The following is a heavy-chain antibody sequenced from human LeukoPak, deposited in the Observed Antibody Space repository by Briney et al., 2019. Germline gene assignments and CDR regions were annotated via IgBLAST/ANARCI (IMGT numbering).Heavy chain of an antibody. CDR3: ARDPSGLDYDSSGDY. CDR2: IYTSGST. Sequence: SETPSLTCTVSGGSISSYYWSWIRQPAGKGLEWIGRIYTSGSTNYNPSLKGRVTMSVDTSKNQFSLKLSSVTAADTAVYYCARDPSGLDYDSSGDYWGQGALVTVSS. CDR1: GGSISSYY. J-gene: IGHJ4*02. V-gene: IGHV4-4*07. D-gene: IGHD3-22*01.